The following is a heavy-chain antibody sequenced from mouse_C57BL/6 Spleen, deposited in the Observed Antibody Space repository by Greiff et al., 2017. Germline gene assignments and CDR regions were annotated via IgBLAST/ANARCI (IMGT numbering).Heavy chain of an antibody. CDR3: ALQGYDYDVGWFAY. Sequence: QVHVKQSGPGLVAPSQSLYITCTVSGFSLTSYAISWVRQPPGKGLEWLGVIWTGGGTNYNSALISRLSIRKDNSNMQVFLKMNSLQTDDTARYYCALQGYDYDVGWFAYWGQGTLVTVAA. V-gene: IGHV2-9-1*01. CDR1: GFSLTSYA. CDR2: IWTGGGT. D-gene: IGHD2-4*01. J-gene: IGHJ3*01.